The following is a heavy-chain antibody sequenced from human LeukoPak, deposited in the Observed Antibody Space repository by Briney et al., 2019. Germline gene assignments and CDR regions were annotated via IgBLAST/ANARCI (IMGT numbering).Heavy chain of an antibody. D-gene: IGHD4-17*01. J-gene: IGHJ3*02. CDR3: ARPYGDYRGDAFDI. Sequence: PSETLSLTCTVSGGSISSGDYYWSWIRQPPGKGLEWIGYIYYSGSTYYNPSLKSRVTISVDTSKNQFSLKLSSVTAADTAVYYCARPYGDYRGDAFDIWGQGTMVTVSS. CDR1: GGSISSGDYY. V-gene: IGHV4-30-4*08. CDR2: IYYSGST.